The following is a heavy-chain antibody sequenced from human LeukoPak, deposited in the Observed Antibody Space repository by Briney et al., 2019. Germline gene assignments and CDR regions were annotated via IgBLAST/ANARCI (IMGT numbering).Heavy chain of an antibody. Sequence: PGGSLRLSCGPSGFTFSSYDMSWVRQAPGKGLEWVSSISGTSSYIFYADSVKGRFTISRDNAKNSLYLQMNSLRAEDAAVYYCARGQMQLWLHKDYWGQGTLVTVSS. J-gene: IGHJ4*02. D-gene: IGHD5-18*01. CDR3: ARGQMQLWLHKDY. V-gene: IGHV3-21*01. CDR1: GFTFSSYD. CDR2: ISGTSSYI.